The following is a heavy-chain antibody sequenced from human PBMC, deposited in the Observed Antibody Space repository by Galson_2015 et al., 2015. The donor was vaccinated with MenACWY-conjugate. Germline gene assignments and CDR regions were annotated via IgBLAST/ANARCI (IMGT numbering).Heavy chain of an antibody. V-gene: IGHV3-7*03. CDR1: GFTFRNYW. J-gene: IGHJ6*02. Sequence: SLRLSCAVSGFTFRNYWMTWVRQAPGKGLEWVASIKKDGSEKYYVDSVKGRFTISRDNTKNLMYLEMNSLRAEDTAVYYCARGHYGMDVWGQGTTVTASS. CDR2: IKKDGSEK. CDR3: ARGHYGMDV.